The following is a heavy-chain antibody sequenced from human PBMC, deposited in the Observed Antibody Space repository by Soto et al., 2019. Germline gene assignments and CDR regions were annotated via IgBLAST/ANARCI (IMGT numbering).Heavy chain of an antibody. CDR1: GFSSNEDW. D-gene: IGHD3-10*01. CDR3: AKQRAGFGSGSDTYYFDY. V-gene: IGHV3-15*01. CDR2: IKRSIDGATT. Sequence: GGSLRLSCAASGFSSNEDWMSWVRQAPGKGLEWVGRIKRSIDGATTDYAPPVNGRFTVFRDDSNNTLYLQMNSLRAEDTAVYYCAKQRAGFGSGSDTYYFDYWGQGTLVT. J-gene: IGHJ4*02.